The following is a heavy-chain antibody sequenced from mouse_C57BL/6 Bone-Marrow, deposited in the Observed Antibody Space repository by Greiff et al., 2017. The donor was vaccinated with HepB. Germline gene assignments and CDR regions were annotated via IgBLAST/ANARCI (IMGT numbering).Heavy chain of an antibody. CDR2: IYPRSGNT. D-gene: IGHD2-3*01. CDR1: GYTFTSYG. Sequence: VKLVESGAELARPGASVKLSCKASGYTFTSYGISWVKQRTGQGLEWIGEIYPRSGNTYYNEKFKGKATLTADKSSSTAYMELRSLTSEDSAVYFCARGRWLLLAYWGQGTLVTVSA. J-gene: IGHJ3*01. V-gene: IGHV1-81*01. CDR3: ARGRWLLLAY.